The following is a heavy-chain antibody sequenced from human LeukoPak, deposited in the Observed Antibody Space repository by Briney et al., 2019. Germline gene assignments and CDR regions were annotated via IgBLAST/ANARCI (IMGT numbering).Heavy chain of an antibody. V-gene: IGHV3-53*01. D-gene: IGHD6-19*01. Sequence: PGGSLRLSYAASGFTVSSNYMSWVRQAPGKGLEWVSVIYSGGSTYYADSVKGRFTISRDNSKNTLYLQMNSLRAEDTAVYYCARDGSSGWYYFDYWGQGTLVTVSS. CDR1: GFTVSSNY. CDR2: IYSGGST. CDR3: ARDGSSGWYYFDY. J-gene: IGHJ4*02.